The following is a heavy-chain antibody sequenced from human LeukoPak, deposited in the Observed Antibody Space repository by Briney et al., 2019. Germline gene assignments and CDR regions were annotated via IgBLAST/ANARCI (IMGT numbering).Heavy chain of an antibody. CDR1: GFMFSIYN. J-gene: IGHJ6*02. CDR3: ARDHVSGAGTDYHDYYGMDV. D-gene: IGHD6-13*01. CDR2: ISPSGTYI. Sequence: PGGSLRLSCAASGFMFSIYNMNWIRQAPGKGLEWVSSISPSGTYIFYADSVKGRFTISRDNAQNSLYLQLNSLRAEDTAVYYRARDHVSGAGTDYHDYYGMDVWGQGTTVTVSS. V-gene: IGHV3-21*06.